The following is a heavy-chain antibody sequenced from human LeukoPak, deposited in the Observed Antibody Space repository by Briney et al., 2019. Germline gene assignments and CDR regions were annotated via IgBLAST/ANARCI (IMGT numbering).Heavy chain of an antibody. J-gene: IGHJ4*02. CDR3: ARHPLPDSGSYFEYYFDY. Sequence: PSETLSLTCAVYGGSFSGYYWSWIRQPPGKGLEWIGEINHSGSTNYNPSLKSRVTISVDTSKNQFSLELSSVTAADTAVYYCARHPLPDSGSYFEYYFDYWGQGTLVTVSS. CDR2: INHSGST. V-gene: IGHV4-34*01. D-gene: IGHD1-26*01. CDR1: GGSFSGYY.